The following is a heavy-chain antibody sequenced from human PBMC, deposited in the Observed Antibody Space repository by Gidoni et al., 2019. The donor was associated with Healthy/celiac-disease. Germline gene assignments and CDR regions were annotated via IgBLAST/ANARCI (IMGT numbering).Heavy chain of an antibody. CDR1: GGSISSGGYY. V-gene: IGHV4-31*03. CDR2: ISYSGST. CDR3: ARGGDNYDSSGYYFDY. Sequence: QVQLQESGPGLVKPSQTLSITCTVSGGSISSGGYYWSWIRQHPGKGLEWIGYISYSGSTYYNPSLKSRVTISVDTSKNQFSLKLGFVNAADTAVYYCARGGDNYDSSGYYFDYWGQGTLVTVSS. D-gene: IGHD3-22*01. J-gene: IGHJ4*02.